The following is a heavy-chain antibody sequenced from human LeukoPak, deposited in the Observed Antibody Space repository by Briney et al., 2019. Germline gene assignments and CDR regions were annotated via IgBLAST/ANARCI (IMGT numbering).Heavy chain of an antibody. D-gene: IGHD5-12*01. J-gene: IGHJ4*02. Sequence: GGPLRLSCAASGFTFSSAWMSWVRQAPGKGLEWVGRIKTKSEGESTDYAAPLKGRFTISRDDSKTTLYLQMNSLKTEDTAVYYCTTDLSGYSNYWGQGTLVTVSS. CDR1: GFTFSSAW. CDR3: TTDLSGYSNY. CDR2: IKTKSEGEST. V-gene: IGHV3-15*01.